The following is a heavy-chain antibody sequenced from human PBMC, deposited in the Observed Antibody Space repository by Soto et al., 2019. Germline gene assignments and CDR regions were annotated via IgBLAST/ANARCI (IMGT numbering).Heavy chain of an antibody. CDR1: GGSISSYY. Sequence: SETLSLTCTVSGGSISSYYWSWIRQPPGKGLEWSGYIYYSGSTNYNPSLKSRVTISVDTPKTQLSLKLCSLTAADTAVYSCAGLGYYGSGSYSGFDYLGQGTLVTVSS. CDR3: AGLGYYGSGSYSGFDY. J-gene: IGHJ4*02. CDR2: IYYSGST. D-gene: IGHD3-10*01. V-gene: IGHV4-59*12.